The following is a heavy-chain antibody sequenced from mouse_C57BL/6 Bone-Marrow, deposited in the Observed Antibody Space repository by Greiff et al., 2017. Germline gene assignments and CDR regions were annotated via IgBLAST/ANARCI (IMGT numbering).Heavy chain of an antibody. Sequence: QVQLKQPGAELVKPGASVKMSCKASGYTFTSYWITWVKQRPGQGLEWIGDIYPTSGRTNYNEKFKSKAILTVYTPSNTAYMQRSSLTSEDSAVFYCARSGPLGRSFDYWGQGTTLTVSS. V-gene: IGHV1-55*01. CDR3: ARSGPLGRSFDY. D-gene: IGHD4-1*01. CDR2: IYPTSGRT. CDR1: GYTFTSYW. J-gene: IGHJ2*01.